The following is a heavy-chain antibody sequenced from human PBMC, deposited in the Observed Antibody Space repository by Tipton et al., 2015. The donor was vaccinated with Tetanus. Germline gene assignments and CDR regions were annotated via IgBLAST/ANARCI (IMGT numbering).Heavy chain of an antibody. V-gene: IGHV3-33*01. CDR1: GFIFSSYG. Sequence: SGFIFSSYGIHWVRQAPGKGLEWVAVSWYDGTDKYYADAVKGRFTISRDNSKNTLYLQMNSLRAEDTAVYYCAGEAGCSGGSCFSGDFDTWGQGTQVTVSS. CDR2: SWYDGTDK. J-gene: IGHJ4*02. CDR3: AGEAGCSGGSCFSGDFDT. D-gene: IGHD2-15*01.